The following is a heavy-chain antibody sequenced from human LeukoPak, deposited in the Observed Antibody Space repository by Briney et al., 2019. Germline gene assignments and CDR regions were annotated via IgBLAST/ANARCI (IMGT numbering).Heavy chain of an antibody. D-gene: IGHD3-3*01. CDR1: GYTFTGYY. CDR3: ARADFWSTPPPFDY. J-gene: IGHJ4*02. V-gene: IGHV1-2*02. Sequence: GASVKVSCKASGYTFTGYYMHWVRQAPGQGLEWMGWINPNSGGTNYAQKFQGRVTMTRGTSISTAYMELSRLRSDDTAVYYCARADFWSTPPPFDYWGQGTLVTVSS. CDR2: INPNSGGT.